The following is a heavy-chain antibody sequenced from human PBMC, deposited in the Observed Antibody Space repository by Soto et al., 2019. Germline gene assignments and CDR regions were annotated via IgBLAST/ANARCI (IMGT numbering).Heavy chain of an antibody. CDR3: ARVILLRYFDRTGYYYYYMDV. Sequence: QVPLVQSGAEVKKPGASVKVSCKASGYTFTSYDINWVRQATGQGLEWMGWMNPNSGNTGYAQKFQGRVTMTRNTSISTAYMELSSLRSEDAAVYYGARVILLRYFDRTGYYYYYMDVWGKGTTVTVSS. CDR2: MNPNSGNT. CDR1: GYTFTSYD. V-gene: IGHV1-8*01. D-gene: IGHD3-9*01. J-gene: IGHJ6*03.